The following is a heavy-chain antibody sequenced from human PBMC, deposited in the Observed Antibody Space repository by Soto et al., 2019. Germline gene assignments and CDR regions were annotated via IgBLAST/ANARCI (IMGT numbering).Heavy chain of an antibody. Sequence: EVQLVQSGAEVKKPGESLKISCKGSGYSFTSYWIGWVRQMPGKGLEWMGIIYPGDSDTRYSPSFQGQVTISADKSISTAYLQWSSLNASDTAMYYCARRIAGSGSYYNNWFDPWGQGTLVTVSS. V-gene: IGHV5-51*03. D-gene: IGHD3-10*01. J-gene: IGHJ5*02. CDR2: IYPGDSDT. CDR1: GYSFTSYW. CDR3: ARRIAGSGSYYNNWFDP.